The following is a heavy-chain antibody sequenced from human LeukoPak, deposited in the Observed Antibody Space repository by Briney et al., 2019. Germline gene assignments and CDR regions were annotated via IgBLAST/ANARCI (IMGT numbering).Heavy chain of an antibody. D-gene: IGHD3-3*01. J-gene: IGHJ6*02. V-gene: IGHV1-18*01. CDR3: ARDQDFWSGYYYYGMDD. CDR1: GYTFTSYG. Sequence: GASVKVSCKASGYTFTSYGISWVRQAPGQGLEWMGWISAYNGNTNYAQKLQGRVTMTTDTSTSTAYMELRSLRSDDTAVYYCARDQDFWSGYYYYGMDDWGQGTTVTVSS. CDR2: ISAYNGNT.